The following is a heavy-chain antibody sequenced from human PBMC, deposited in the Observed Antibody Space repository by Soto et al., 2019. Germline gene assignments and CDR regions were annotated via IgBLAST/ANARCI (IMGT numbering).Heavy chain of an antibody. CDR3: SGGVGDAF. CDR2: TNQDGSEK. CDR1: ESTVSRDW. D-gene: IGHD1-26*01. Sequence: EVPLVESGGGLVQTGGSLRLSCAISESTVSRDWMNWVRQAPGKGLEWVAHTNQDGSEKYYADSVKGRFTISRDNAKKSLYLQMNGLRAGDTAMYYCSGGVGDAFWGQGTLVTVSS. V-gene: IGHV3-7*01. J-gene: IGHJ4*02.